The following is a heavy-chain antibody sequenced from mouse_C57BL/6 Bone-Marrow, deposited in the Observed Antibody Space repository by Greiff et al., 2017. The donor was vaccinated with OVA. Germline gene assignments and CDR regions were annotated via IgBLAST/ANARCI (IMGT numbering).Heavy chain of an antibody. D-gene: IGHD2-4*01. V-gene: IGHV5-4*03. CDR3: ARGYDYDLDY. J-gene: IGHJ2*01. CDR1: GFTFSSYA. Sequence: EVMLVESGGGLVKPGGSLKLSCAASGFTFSSYAMSWVRQTPEKRLEWVATISDGGSYTYYPDNVKGRFTISRDNAKNNLYLQMSHLKSEDTAMYYCARGYDYDLDYWGQGTTLTVSS. CDR2: ISDGGSYT.